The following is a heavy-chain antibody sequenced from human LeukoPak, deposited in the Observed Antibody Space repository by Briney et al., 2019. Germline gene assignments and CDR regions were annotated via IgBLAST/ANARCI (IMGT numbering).Heavy chain of an antibody. V-gene: IGHV3-9*01. J-gene: IGHJ6*02. CDR3: AKDYRRTTADDMGYYGMDV. CDR1: GFTFDDYA. D-gene: IGHD1-1*01. CDR2: VNWNGDSV. Sequence: PGRSLRLSCAASGFTFDDYAMHWVRQVPGRGLEWVAGVNWNGDSVGYADAVKGRFTISRDKAKTSLYLQMNSLKTEDTALYFCAKDYRRTTADDMGYYGMDVWGQGTTVTVSS.